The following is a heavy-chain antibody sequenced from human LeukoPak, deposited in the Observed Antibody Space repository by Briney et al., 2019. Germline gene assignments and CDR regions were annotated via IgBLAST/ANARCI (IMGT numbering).Heavy chain of an antibody. CDR3: AAGDIVVVPAALDY. J-gene: IGHJ4*02. CDR1: GYTFTSYG. D-gene: IGHD2-2*01. V-gene: IGHV1-18*01. Sequence: ASVKVSCKASGYTFTSYGISWVRQAPGQGLEWMGWISAYNGNTNYAQKLQGRVTMTTDTSTSTAYTELRSLRSDDTAVYYCAAGDIVVVPAALDYWGQGTLVTVFS. CDR2: ISAYNGNT.